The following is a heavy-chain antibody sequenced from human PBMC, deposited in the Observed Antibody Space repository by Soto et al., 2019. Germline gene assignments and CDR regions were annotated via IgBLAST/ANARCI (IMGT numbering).Heavy chain of an antibody. J-gene: IGHJ4*02. Sequence: QVRLVQSGAEVKKPGSSVKVSCKASGGTFSSYAISWVRQAPGQGLEWMGGIIPIFGTANYAQKFQGRVTITADEATSTAYMELSSLRSEDTAVYYCARGSGRAGYYDSSGYYSIDYWGQGTLVTVSS. CDR3: ARGSGRAGYYDSSGYYSIDY. V-gene: IGHV1-69*01. D-gene: IGHD3-22*01. CDR1: GGTFSSYA. CDR2: IIPIFGTA.